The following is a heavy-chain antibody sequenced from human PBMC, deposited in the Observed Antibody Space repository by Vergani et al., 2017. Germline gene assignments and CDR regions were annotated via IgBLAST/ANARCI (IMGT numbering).Heavy chain of an antibody. J-gene: IGHJ5*02. D-gene: IGHD3-10*01. CDR3: ARHRSAWFGELSFWFDP. Sequence: QLQLQESGPGLVKPSETLSLTCTVSGGSISSSSYYWGWIRQPPGKGLEWIGSIYYSGSTYYNPSLKSRVTISVDTSKNQFSLKLSSVTAADTAVYYCARHRSAWFGELSFWFDPWGQGTLVTVSS. CDR1: GGSISSSSYY. V-gene: IGHV4-39*01. CDR2: IYYSGST.